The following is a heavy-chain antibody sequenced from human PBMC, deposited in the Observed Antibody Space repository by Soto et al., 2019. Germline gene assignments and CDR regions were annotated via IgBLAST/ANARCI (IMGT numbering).Heavy chain of an antibody. D-gene: IGHD4-17*01. CDR1: GFTFSSYG. Sequence: QVQLVESGGGVVQPGRSLRLSCAASGFTFSSYGMHWVRQAPGKGLEWVAVISYDGSNKYYADSVKGRFTISRDNSKNTLYLQMNSLRAEDTAVYYCAKGGGRGDYVLLVYWGQGTLVTVSS. CDR3: AKGGGRGDYVLLVY. V-gene: IGHV3-30*18. J-gene: IGHJ4*02. CDR2: ISYDGSNK.